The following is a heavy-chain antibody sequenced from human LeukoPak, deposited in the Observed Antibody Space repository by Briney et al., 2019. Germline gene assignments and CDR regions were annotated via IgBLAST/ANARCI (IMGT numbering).Heavy chain of an antibody. CDR2: IYYSGST. D-gene: IGHD1-26*01. J-gene: IGHJ4*02. CDR1: GGSISSYY. CDR3: ARGYSGSYGRFDY. Sequence: SETLSLTCTVSGGSISSYYWSWIRQPPGKGLEWIGYIYYSGSTSYNPSLKSRVTISVDTSKNQFSLKLSSATAADTAVYYCARGYSGSYGRFDYWGQGTLVTVPS. V-gene: IGHV4-59*01.